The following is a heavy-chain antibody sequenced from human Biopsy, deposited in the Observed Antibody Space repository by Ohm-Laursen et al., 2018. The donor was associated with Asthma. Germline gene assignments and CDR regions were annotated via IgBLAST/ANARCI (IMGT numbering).Heavy chain of an antibody. CDR2: ISVYNGNT. Sequence: GASVKVSCKTSGYTFNSAGITWVRQAPGQGLEWMRWISVYNGNTKVAQKLQDRVTMITDTSTSTAYMELRSLRSDDTAVYFRARAVDYSHYYGIDVWGQGPTVTVS. V-gene: IGHV1-18*01. J-gene: IGHJ6*02. CDR1: GYTFNSAG. CDR3: ARAVDYSHYYGIDV. D-gene: IGHD3-10*01.